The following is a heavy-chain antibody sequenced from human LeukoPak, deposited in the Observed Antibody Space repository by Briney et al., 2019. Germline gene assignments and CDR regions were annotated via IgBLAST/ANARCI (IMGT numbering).Heavy chain of an antibody. CDR2: IFYSGST. J-gene: IGHJ5*02. Sequence: SETLSLTCTVSGDSISSSSSYWGWIRQPPGKGLEWIGSIFYSGSTYYNPSLKSRVTISIVASKNQFSLKLSSVTAADTAVYYCARRLTGDLDGRRFDPWGQGTLVTVPS. V-gene: IGHV4-39*01. CDR1: GDSISSSSSY. D-gene: IGHD7-27*01. CDR3: ARRLTGDLDGRRFDP.